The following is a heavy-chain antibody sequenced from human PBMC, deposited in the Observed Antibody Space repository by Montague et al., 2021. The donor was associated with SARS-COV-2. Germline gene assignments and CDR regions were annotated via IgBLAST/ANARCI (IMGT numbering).Heavy chain of an antibody. D-gene: IGHD1-1*01. Sequence: SETLSLTRALYGGSFSDYHWTRIRQSPGGGLEWIGQINYCGSTKYNPSLMSRVTISIDTSKNQFSLELTSVTAADTAVYYCARGAPGYWGQGTLVTVSS. V-gene: IGHV4-34*01. CDR3: ARGAPGY. CDR1: GGSFSDYH. J-gene: IGHJ4*02. CDR2: INYCGST.